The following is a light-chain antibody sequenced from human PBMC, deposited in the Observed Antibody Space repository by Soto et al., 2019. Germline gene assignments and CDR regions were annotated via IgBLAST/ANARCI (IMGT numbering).Light chain of an antibody. CDR3: QSFDSSLRAYV. CDR1: SSNFGAGYE. V-gene: IGLV1-40*01. Sequence: QSVLTQPPSVSGAPGQRVTISCTGSSSNFGAGYEVHWYKQLPGAAPTLVIFNNLNRPSGVPERFSGSKSGTSASLVISGFQAEDEADYYCQSFDSSLRAYVFGSGTKVTVL. CDR2: NNL. J-gene: IGLJ1*01.